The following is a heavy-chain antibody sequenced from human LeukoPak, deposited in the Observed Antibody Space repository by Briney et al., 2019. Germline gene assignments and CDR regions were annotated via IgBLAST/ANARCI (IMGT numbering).Heavy chain of an antibody. CDR2: ISYDGSNK. CDR1: GFTFSSYG. V-gene: IGHV3-30*18. D-gene: IGHD3-22*01. Sequence: GGSLRLSCAASGFTFSSYGMHWVRQAPGKGLEWVAVISYDGSNKYYADSVKGRFTISGDNSKNTLYLQMNSLRAEDTAVYYCAKDYYYDSSAYYWGQGTLVTVSS. CDR3: AKDYYYDSSAYY. J-gene: IGHJ4*02.